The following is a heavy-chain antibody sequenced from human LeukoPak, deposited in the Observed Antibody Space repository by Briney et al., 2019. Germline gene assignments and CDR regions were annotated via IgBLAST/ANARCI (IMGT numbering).Heavy chain of an antibody. CDR2: LSGDGGST. CDR3: AKEIDTLGTNAFDI. V-gene: IGHV3-43*02. Sequence: GGSLRLSCAASGFTFDDYAMHWVRHAPGKGLEWVSLLSGDGGSTYYADSVRGRFTISRDNSKNSLYLQMDSLRTEDTAFYYCAKEIDTLGTNAFDIWGQGTMVTVSP. D-gene: IGHD2-15*01. CDR1: GFTFDDYA. J-gene: IGHJ3*02.